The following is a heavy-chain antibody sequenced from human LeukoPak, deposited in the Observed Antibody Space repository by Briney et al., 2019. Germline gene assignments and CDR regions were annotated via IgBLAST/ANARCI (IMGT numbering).Heavy chain of an antibody. CDR3: ARDPARPDSSTWYGGGYYFDY. V-gene: IGHV1-46*01. D-gene: IGHD6-13*01. Sequence: GTSVKVSCKASGYTFTTFYYYMHWVRQAPGQGLEWMGIINPSGGSATYAQKFQGRVTMTRDTSTSTFYMDLSGLRSEDTAVYYCARDPARPDSSTWYGGGYYFDYWGQGTLVTVSS. J-gene: IGHJ4*02. CDR2: INPSGGSA. CDR1: GYTFTTFYYY.